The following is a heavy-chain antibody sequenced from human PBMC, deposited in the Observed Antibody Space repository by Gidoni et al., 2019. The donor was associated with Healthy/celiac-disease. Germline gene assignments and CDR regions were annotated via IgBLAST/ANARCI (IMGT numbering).Heavy chain of an antibody. D-gene: IGHD3-10*01. CDR3: ANGRAYYYGSGFHFGD. V-gene: IGHV3-23*01. Sequence: TISRDNSKNTLYLQMNSLRAEDTAVYYCANGRAYYYGSGFHFGDWGQGTLVTVSS. J-gene: IGHJ4*02.